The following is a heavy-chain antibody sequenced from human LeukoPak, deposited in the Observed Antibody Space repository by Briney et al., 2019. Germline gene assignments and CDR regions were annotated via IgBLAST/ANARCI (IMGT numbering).Heavy chain of an antibody. V-gene: IGHV4-59*01. CDR2: IYYSGST. D-gene: IGHD1-26*01. Sequence: SETLSLTCTVPGGSINSYYGSWIRQPPGEGLGWIGYIYYSGSTNNNPSLKSRVTLSVDTSKNQFSLKLSSVTAADTAVYYCARIGIKYSTSGWWFDPWGQGSLVTVSS. CDR3: ARIGIKYSTSGWWFDP. J-gene: IGHJ5*02. CDR1: GGSINSYY.